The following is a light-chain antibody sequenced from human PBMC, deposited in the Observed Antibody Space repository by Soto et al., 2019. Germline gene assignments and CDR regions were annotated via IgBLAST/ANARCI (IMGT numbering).Light chain of an antibody. J-gene: IGLJ1*01. CDR3: CSYAGSYTYV. Sequence: QSALTQPRSVSGSPGQSVTISYTGTSSDVGGYNYVSWYQQHPGKAPKLMIFDVSKRPSGVPDRFSGSKSGYTASLTISGLQAEDEADYYCCSYAGSYTYVFGTGTKLTVL. CDR1: SSDVGGYNY. CDR2: DVS. V-gene: IGLV2-11*01.